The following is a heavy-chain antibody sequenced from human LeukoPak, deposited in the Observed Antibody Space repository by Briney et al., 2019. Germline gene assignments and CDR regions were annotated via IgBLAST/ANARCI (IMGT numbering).Heavy chain of an antibody. CDR3: AKGSYYDSSGSFYFDN. Sequence: GGSLRLSCAASGFTFSSYAMSWVRQAPGKGLEWVSGISGSGDNTYYADSVKGRFTISRDNSKNTLYVQVNSLGTEDTAAYYCAKGSYYDSSGSFYFDNWGQGTLVTVSS. D-gene: IGHD3-22*01. CDR2: ISGSGDNT. V-gene: IGHV3-23*01. J-gene: IGHJ4*02. CDR1: GFTFSSYA.